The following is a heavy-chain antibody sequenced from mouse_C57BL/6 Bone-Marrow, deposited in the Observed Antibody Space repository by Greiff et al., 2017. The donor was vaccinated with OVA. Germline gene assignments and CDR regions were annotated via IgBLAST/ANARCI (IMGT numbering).Heavy chain of an antibody. CDR2: IYYSGTI. V-gene: IGHV3-5*01. CDR1: GISITTGNYR. CDR3: ARDLGGSPYYYAMDY. J-gene: IGHJ4*01. D-gene: IGHD1-1*01. Sequence: EVKVEESGPGLVKPSQTVFLTCTVTGISITTGNYRWSWIRQFPGNKLEWIGYIYYSGTITYNPSLTSRTTITRDTPKNQFFLEMNSLTAEDTATYYCARDLGGSPYYYAMDYWGQGTSVTVSS.